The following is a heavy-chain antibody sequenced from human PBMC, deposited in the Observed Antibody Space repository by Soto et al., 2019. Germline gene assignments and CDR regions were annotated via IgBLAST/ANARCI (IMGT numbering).Heavy chain of an antibody. V-gene: IGHV3-30*18. Sequence: QVLLVESGGGVVQPGRSLRLSCADSAFTFSDYGLHWVRQAPGKGLDWVSFISFDGSHKYYADSVKGRFTISRDNSNNMLYLQMDSLTTEDTAVYYCAKDGAPRYCSPSSCHPPGAYWGQGTLVTVSS. CDR3: AKDGAPRYCSPSSCHPPGAY. J-gene: IGHJ4*02. D-gene: IGHD2-15*01. CDR2: ISFDGSHK. CDR1: AFTFSDYG.